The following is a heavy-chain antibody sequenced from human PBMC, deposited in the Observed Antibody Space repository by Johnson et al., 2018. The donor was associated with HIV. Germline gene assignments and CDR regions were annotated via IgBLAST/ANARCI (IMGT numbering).Heavy chain of an antibody. CDR3: ARGASDDSSGYRILGYAFDI. V-gene: IGHV3-15*01. D-gene: IGHD3-22*01. Sequence: VQLVESGGDLIQPGGSLRLSCAASGFTVSSTYMSWVRQAPGKGLEWVARIKSKTDGGTTDYAAPVKGRFTISRDDSTNTLYLQMNSLRAEDTAVYYCARGASDDSSGYRILGYAFDIWGQGTMVTVSS. CDR2: IKSKTDGGTT. CDR1: GFTVSSTY. J-gene: IGHJ3*02.